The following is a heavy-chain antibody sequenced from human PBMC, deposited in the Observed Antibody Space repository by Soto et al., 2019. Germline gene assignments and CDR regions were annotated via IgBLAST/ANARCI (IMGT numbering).Heavy chain of an antibody. CDR3: VKDRGGSSCLDAFDI. CDR2: ISSNGGST. CDR1: GFTFSSYA. Sequence: GGSLRLSCSASGFTFSSYAMHWVRQAPGKGLEYVSAISSNGGSTYYADSVKGRFTISRDNSKNTLYLQMSSLRDEDTAVYYCVKDRGGSSCLDAFDIWGQGTMVTVSS. J-gene: IGHJ3*02. D-gene: IGHD6-13*01. V-gene: IGHV3-64D*06.